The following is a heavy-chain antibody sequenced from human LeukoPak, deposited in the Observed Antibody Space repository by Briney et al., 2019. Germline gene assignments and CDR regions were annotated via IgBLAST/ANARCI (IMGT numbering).Heavy chain of an antibody. D-gene: IGHD3-3*01. V-gene: IGHV3-23*01. CDR1: GFTFTSYA. Sequence: SGGSLRLSCTASGFTFTSYAMSWVRQAPGKGLEWGSAISGSGSKTYYADSVKGRFPISRDNSKNTVYLQMNSLRAEDTAVYYCAKWGFLEWLLSMFDYWGQGTLVTVSS. J-gene: IGHJ4*02. CDR2: ISGSGSKT. CDR3: AKWGFLEWLLSMFDY.